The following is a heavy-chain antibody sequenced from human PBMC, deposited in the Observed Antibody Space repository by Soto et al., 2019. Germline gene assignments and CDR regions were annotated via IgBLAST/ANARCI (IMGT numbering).Heavy chain of an antibody. V-gene: IGHV3-23*01. CDR1: GFSFSDYA. D-gene: IGHD1-26*01. CDR3: AKRSYTGSYYLRAFDH. Sequence: EVQLFESGGGLVQPGGSLRLSCAASGFSFSDYAMSWVRQAPGKGLDWVASIGGNDGLLSYADSVKGRFIISTDDSTNTLFLQMNSLRVEDTALYFCAKRSYTGSYYLRAFDHWGQGTLVTVSS. J-gene: IGHJ4*02. CDR2: IGGNDGLL.